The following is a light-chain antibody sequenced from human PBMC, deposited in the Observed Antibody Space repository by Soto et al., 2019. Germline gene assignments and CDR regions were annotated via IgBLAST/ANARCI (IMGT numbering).Light chain of an antibody. Sequence: DIQMTQSPSTLSASVGDRVTITCLASQSIISRMAWHQQKPGKAPNLLIYKASSLENAVPSRFSGSGSATDFTLTISSLQPDDFAPYYCQQYNSYPLTFGGGTKVEIQ. CDR2: KAS. V-gene: IGKV1-5*03. CDR1: QSIISR. CDR3: QQYNSYPLT. J-gene: IGKJ4*01.